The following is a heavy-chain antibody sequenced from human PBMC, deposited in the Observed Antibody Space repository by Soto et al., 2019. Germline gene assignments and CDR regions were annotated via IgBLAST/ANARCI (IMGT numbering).Heavy chain of an antibody. J-gene: IGHJ4*02. V-gene: IGHV4-34*01. CDR1: GGSFSDYSHF. Sequence: SETLSLTCAVYGGSFSDYSHFWGWIRQPPGKGLEWIGEIDYSGSTNYNPSLKSRVTMSIDTSKNQFSLKVNSVSAADTAVYYCAREIATTGEYYFDYWGQGILVTVS. CDR3: AREIATTGEYYFDY. D-gene: IGHD6-13*01. CDR2: IDYSGST.